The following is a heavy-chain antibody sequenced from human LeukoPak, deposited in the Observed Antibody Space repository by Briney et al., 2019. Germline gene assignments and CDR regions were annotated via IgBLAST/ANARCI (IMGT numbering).Heavy chain of an antibody. J-gene: IGHJ4*02. CDR1: GGSVSSSAYY. CDR2: IYYSGST. D-gene: IGHD3-22*01. CDR3: ARHGVFGVGGYTDY. Sequence: SETLSLTCTVSGGSVSSSAYYWGWIRQPPGKGLEWIGSIYYSGSTYYNPSLKSRVTISVDTSKNQFSLKLSSVTAADTAVYFCARHGVFGVGGYTDYWGQGTLVTVSS. V-gene: IGHV4-39*01.